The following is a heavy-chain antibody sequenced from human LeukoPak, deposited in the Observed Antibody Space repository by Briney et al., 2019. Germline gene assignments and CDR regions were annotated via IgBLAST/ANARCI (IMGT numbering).Heavy chain of an antibody. Sequence: GGSLRLSCAASGFTFSTYSMNWVRQAPGKGLEWVSYISSTGTMCYADSVKGRFTISRDNAKNSLYLQMNSLRAEDTAVYYCARDQGNWNIDFWGQGTLVTVSS. D-gene: IGHD1/OR15-1a*01. CDR2: ISSTGTM. CDR3: ARDQGNWNIDF. J-gene: IGHJ4*02. V-gene: IGHV3-48*04. CDR1: GFTFSTYS.